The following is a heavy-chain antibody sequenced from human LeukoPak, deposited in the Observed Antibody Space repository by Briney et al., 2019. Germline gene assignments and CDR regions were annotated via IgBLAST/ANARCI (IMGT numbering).Heavy chain of an antibody. Sequence: ASVKVSCKASGYTLTGYYMHWVRQAPGQGLEWMGIINPSGGSTSYAQKFQGRVTMTRDTSTSTVYMELSSLRSEDTAVYYCARASSGYGSRGDYWGQGTLVTVSS. D-gene: IGHD5-12*01. J-gene: IGHJ4*02. CDR3: ARASSGYGSRGDY. CDR1: GYTLTGYY. V-gene: IGHV1-46*01. CDR2: INPSGGST.